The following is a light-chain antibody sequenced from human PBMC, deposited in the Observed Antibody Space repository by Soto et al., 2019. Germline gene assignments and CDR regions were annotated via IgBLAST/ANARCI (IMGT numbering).Light chain of an antibody. CDR2: DAS. CDR1: QAISTW. V-gene: IGKV1-5*01. CDR3: QQYNSYS. Sequence: DIQMTQSPSTLSASVGDRLTINCRASQAISTWLAWYQVKPGKAPKLLIYDASSLQSGVPSRFSGSGSGTEFTLTISSLQPDDFATYYCQQYNSYSFGQGTKVDIK. J-gene: IGKJ1*01.